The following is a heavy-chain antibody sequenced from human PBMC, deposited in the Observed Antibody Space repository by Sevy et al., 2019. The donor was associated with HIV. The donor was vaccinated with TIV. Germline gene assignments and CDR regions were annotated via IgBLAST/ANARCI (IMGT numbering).Heavy chain of an antibody. J-gene: IGHJ3*02. CDR2: IKQDGSEK. Sequence: GGSLRLSCAASGFSFSWYWMSWVRQTPEKGLEWVANIKQDGSEKNYVDSVKGRFTISRDNAKNSLYLQMNSLRAEDTAVYYCASKGASRANDAFDTWGQGTMVTVSS. CDR3: ASKGASRANDAFDT. V-gene: IGHV3-7*01. D-gene: IGHD3-16*01. CDR1: GFSFSWYW.